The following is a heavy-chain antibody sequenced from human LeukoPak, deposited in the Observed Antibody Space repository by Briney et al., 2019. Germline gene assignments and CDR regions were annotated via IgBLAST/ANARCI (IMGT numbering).Heavy chain of an antibody. CDR3: AHTYGSGSVDY. J-gene: IGHJ4*02. CDR2: ISSSSSYI. CDR1: GFTFSSYS. V-gene: IGHV3-21*01. D-gene: IGHD3-10*01. Sequence: GGSLRLSCAASGFTFSSYSMNWVRLAPGKGLEWVSSISSSSSYIYYADSVKGRFTISRDNAKNSLYLQMNSLRAEDTAVYYCAHTYGSGSVDYWGQGTLVAVSS.